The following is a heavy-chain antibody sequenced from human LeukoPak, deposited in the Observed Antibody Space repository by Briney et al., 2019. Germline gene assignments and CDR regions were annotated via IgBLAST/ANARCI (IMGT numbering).Heavy chain of an antibody. CDR2: IYYSGSS. V-gene: IGHV4-59*08. Sequence: PSEILSLTCTVSGGSISTYYWSWIRQSPGKGLEWIGSIYYSGSSNYNPSLKSRVSISVDTSKNQFSLELSSVTAADTAVYYCAVNSTEHTFDIWGQGTMVTASS. CDR3: AVNSTEHTFDI. D-gene: IGHD1-14*01. J-gene: IGHJ3*02. CDR1: GGSISTYY.